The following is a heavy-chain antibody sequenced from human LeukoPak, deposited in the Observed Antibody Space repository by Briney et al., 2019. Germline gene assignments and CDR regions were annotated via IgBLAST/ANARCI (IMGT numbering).Heavy chain of an antibody. CDR3: ARELASGD. V-gene: IGHV3-7*01. Sequence: GGSLRLSCAASGFSFSTYWMAWVRQAPGKGLEWVATIKEDGSEIHYADSVRGRFTISRDNAENSLYLQMNSLRAEDTAVYYCARELASGDWGQGTLVTVSS. CDR1: GFSFSTYW. D-gene: IGHD6-13*01. J-gene: IGHJ4*02. CDR2: IKEDGSEI.